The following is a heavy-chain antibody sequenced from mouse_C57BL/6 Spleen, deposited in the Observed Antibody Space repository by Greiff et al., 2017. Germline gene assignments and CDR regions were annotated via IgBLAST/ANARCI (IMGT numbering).Heavy chain of an antibody. CDR1: GYTFTSYG. J-gene: IGHJ4*01. V-gene: IGHV1-81*01. CDR3: AKRSAIYYGNYDSMDY. D-gene: IGHD2-1*01. CDR2: IYPRSGNT. Sequence: QVQLQQSGAELARPGASVKLSCKASGYTFTSYGISWVKQRTGRGLEWIGEIYPRSGNTYYNEKFKGKATLTVDKASSTAYMELRSLTSEDSAVYFSAKRSAIYYGNYDSMDYWGQGTSVTVSS.